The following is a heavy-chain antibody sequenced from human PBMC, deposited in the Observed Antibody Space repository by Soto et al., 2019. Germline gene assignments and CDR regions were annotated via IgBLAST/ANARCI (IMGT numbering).Heavy chain of an antibody. D-gene: IGHD2-2*01. V-gene: IGHV4-39*01. CDR3: ASGGDCSSTSCYGPGVFDI. Sequence: QLQLQESGPGLVKPSETLSLTCTVSGGSISSSSYYWGWIRQPPGKGLEWIGSIYYSGSTYYNPSLQSRVTISVDTSKNQFSLKLSSVTAADTAVYYCASGGDCSSTSCYGPGVFDIWGQGTMVTVSS. CDR2: IYYSGST. J-gene: IGHJ3*02. CDR1: GGSISSSSYY.